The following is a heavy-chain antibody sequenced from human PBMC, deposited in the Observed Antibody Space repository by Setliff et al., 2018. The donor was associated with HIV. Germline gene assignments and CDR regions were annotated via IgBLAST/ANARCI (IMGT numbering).Heavy chain of an antibody. V-gene: IGHV4-34*01. D-gene: IGHD4-4*01. CDR2: INHSGST. Sequence: LSLTRAVYGGSLSGYYWTWIRQPPGKGLEWLGEINHSGSTNYNPSLKSRVTISIDTSKNQFSLKLSSVTAADTAMYYCARGRMATVLIRNWIDRWGQGRLVTVSS. CDR3: ARGRMATVLIRNWIDR. CDR1: GGSLSGYY. J-gene: IGHJ5*02.